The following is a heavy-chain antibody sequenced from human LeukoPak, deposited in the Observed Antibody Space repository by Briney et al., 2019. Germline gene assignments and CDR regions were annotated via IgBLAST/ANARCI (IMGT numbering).Heavy chain of an antibody. V-gene: IGHV4-59*11. CDR3: ATIKRGSIYGYFDF. CDR1: GGSISSHY. CDR2: LPDSVNT. J-gene: IGHJ4*02. D-gene: IGHD5-18*01. Sequence: PSETLSLTCTVSGGSISSHYWSWIRQPPGKGLEWIAYLPDSVNTKDNPSLSSRLTLSADTSKNQSSLRLSSVTAADTAIYYCATIKRGSIYGYFDFWGQGIKVTVSS.